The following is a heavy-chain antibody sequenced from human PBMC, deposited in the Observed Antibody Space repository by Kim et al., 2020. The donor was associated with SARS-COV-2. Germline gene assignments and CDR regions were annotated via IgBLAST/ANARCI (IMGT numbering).Heavy chain of an antibody. CDR2: IKQDGSEK. CDR1: GFTFSSYW. Sequence: RGSLRLSCAASGFTFSSYWMSWVRQAPGKGLEWVANIKQDGSEKYYVDSVKGRFTISRDNAKNSLYLQMNSLRAEDTAVYYCASGAVAATYYYYGMDVWGQGTTVTVSS. D-gene: IGHD6-19*01. J-gene: IGHJ6*02. CDR3: ASGAVAATYYYYGMDV. V-gene: IGHV3-7*03.